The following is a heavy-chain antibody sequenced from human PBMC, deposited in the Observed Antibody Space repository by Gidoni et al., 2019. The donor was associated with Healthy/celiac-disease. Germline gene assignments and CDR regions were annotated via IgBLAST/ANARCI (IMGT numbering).Heavy chain of an antibody. J-gene: IGHJ4*02. CDR2: ISSSSSYI. Sequence: EVQLVESGGGLVKPGGSLRLSCAASGFTFRRYSMNWVRQAPGKGLEWVSSISSSSSYIYYADSVKGRFTISRDNAKNSLYLQMNSLRAEDTAVYYCARGYCSGGSCYSNYFDYWGQGTLVTVSS. V-gene: IGHV3-21*01. CDR1: GFTFRRYS. D-gene: IGHD2-15*01. CDR3: ARGYCSGGSCYSNYFDY.